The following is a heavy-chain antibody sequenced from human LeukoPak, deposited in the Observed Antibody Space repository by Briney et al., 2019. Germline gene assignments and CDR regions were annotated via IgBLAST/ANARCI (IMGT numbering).Heavy chain of an antibody. Sequence: SETLSLTCTVFDGSISPYYWSWIRQPPGEGLEWIGYIYNSRSTNYNPSLNSRVTISADASKNQFSLKLNSVTAADTAVYYCARRNVLTEGEAFDIWGQGTMVTVSS. V-gene: IGHV4-59*08. J-gene: IGHJ3*02. D-gene: IGHD3-9*01. CDR3: ARRNVLTEGEAFDI. CDR2: IYNSRST. CDR1: DGSISPYY.